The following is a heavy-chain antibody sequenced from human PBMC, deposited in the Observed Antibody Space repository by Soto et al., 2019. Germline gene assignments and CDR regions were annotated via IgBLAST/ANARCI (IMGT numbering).Heavy chain of an antibody. D-gene: IGHD3-3*02. CDR3: AIDFALLVILDS. CDR2: ISSGGDST. Sequence: EIQLVESGGDLVKSGGSLRLSCAASGFAFSSYTMNWVRQASGKGLEWISAISSGGDSTHYADSVKGRFTVTRDSAKNSMFLQMHSRRVEDKAVYYCAIDFALLVILDSWGQGTLVTVSS. CDR1: GFAFSSYT. J-gene: IGHJ4*02. V-gene: IGHV3-21*06.